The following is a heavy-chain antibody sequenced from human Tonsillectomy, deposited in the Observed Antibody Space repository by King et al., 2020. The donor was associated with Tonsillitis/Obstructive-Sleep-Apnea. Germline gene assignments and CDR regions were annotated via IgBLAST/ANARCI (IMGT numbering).Heavy chain of an antibody. V-gene: IGHV3-23*04. CDR2: ISGSGGST. D-gene: IGHD3-10*01. CDR1: GFTFSSYA. CDR3: AKDPLAPPFRGPWFGALYYFDY. J-gene: IGHJ4*02. Sequence: VQLVQSGGGLVQPGGSLRLSCAASGFTFSSYAMSWVRQAPGKGLEWVSAISGSGGSTYYADSVKGRFTISRDNSKNTLYLQMNSLRAEDTAVYYCAKDPLAPPFRGPWFGALYYFDYWGQGTLVTVSS.